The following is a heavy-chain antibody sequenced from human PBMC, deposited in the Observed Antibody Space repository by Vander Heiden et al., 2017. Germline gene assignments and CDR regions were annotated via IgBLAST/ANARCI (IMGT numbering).Heavy chain of an antibody. J-gene: IGHJ4*02. CDR2: ISGTGATI. CDR3: AKVQYQPHHYNDY. Sequence: EVQLLESGGALVQPGESLRLSCAASGFTFRNYGMNWVRQAPGKGLEWVSGISGTGATIYYADSVKGRFIISRDDSKSTVYLQMNSLRPEDTAVYYCAKVQYQPHHYNDYWGQGTLVKVSS. D-gene: IGHD2-2*01. V-gene: IGHV3-23*01. CDR1: GFTFRNYG.